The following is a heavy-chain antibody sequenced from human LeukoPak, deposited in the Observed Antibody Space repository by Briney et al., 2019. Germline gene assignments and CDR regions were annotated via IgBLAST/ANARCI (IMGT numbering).Heavy chain of an antibody. CDR3: AKDTGSVSYESGGY. J-gene: IGHJ4*02. D-gene: IGHD1-26*01. CDR2: IYDTGST. Sequence: SETLSLTCTVSGGSITTYYWNWIRQPPGKGLEWIGYIYDTGSTNYNPSLKSRVTILVDTSKNQFSLKLTSVTAADTAVYYCAKDTGSVSYESGGYWGQGTLVTVSS. V-gene: IGHV4-59*01. CDR1: GGSITTYY.